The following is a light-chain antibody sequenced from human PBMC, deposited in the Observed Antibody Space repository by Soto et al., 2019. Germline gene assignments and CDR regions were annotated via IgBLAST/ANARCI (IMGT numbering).Light chain of an antibody. V-gene: IGLV1-51*01. CDR3: GTWDNSLSAGV. Sequence: QSVLTQPPSVSAAPGQKVTISCSGSSSNIGNNYVSWYQQLPGTAPKLLIYDNNKRPSGIPDRFSGSKSGTSATLGITGLQTGDEADYYCGTWDNSLSAGVFGTGTKLTVL. CDR2: DNN. J-gene: IGLJ1*01. CDR1: SSNIGNNY.